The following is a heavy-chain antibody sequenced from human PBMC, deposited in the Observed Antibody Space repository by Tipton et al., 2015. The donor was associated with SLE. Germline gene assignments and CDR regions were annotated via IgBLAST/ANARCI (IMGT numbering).Heavy chain of an antibody. Sequence: LRLSCTVSGGSISSSSYYWGWIRQPPGKGLEWIGSIYYSGGTYYNPSLKSRVTISVDASKNQFSLKLSSVTAADTAVYYCARHRIAAPLFDYWGQGTLVTVSS. CDR2: IYYSGGT. D-gene: IGHD6-6*01. CDR3: ARHRIAAPLFDY. CDR1: GGSISSSSYY. J-gene: IGHJ4*02. V-gene: IGHV4-39*01.